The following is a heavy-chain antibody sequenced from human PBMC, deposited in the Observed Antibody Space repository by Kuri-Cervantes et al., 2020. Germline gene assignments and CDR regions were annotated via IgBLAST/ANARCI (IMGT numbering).Heavy chain of an antibody. Sequence: GESLKISCAASGFTFSSYAMSWVRQAPGKGLEWVSAISGSGGSTYYADSVKGRFTISRDNSKNTLYLQMNSRRAEDTAVYYCARDRFGGRYGGGPFDYWGQGTLVTVSS. CDR3: ARDRFGGRYGGGPFDY. V-gene: IGHV3-23*01. CDR1: GFTFSSYA. J-gene: IGHJ4*02. D-gene: IGHD3-3*01. CDR2: ISGSGGST.